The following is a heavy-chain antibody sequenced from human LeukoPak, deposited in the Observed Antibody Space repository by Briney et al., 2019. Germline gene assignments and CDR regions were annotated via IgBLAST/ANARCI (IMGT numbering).Heavy chain of an antibody. CDR3: ARGDYSDSSGHSTDAFDI. CDR1: GFTFSAYW. CDR2: IKQDGSEK. V-gene: IGHV3-7*01. Sequence: GGSLRLSCAASGFTFSAYWMSWVRQGPGKGLEWVANIKQDGSEKYYVDSVKGRFTLSRDNAKNSLYLQMNSLRAEDTAVYYCARGDYSDSSGHSTDAFDIWGQGTMVTVSS. D-gene: IGHD3-22*01. J-gene: IGHJ3*02.